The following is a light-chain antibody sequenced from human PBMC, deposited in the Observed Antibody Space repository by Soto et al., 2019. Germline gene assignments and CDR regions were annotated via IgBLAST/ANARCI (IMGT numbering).Light chain of an antibody. CDR1: QSISSY. CDR2: AAS. V-gene: IGKV1-39*01. Sequence: DIQMTQSPSSLSASVGDRVTITCRASQSISSYLNWYQQKPGKAPKLLIYAASSLQSGVPSRFSGSGSGTDFTLTISSLQPVDFATYYCQQSYSTPRFGPGTKVDIK. J-gene: IGKJ3*01. CDR3: QQSYSTPR.